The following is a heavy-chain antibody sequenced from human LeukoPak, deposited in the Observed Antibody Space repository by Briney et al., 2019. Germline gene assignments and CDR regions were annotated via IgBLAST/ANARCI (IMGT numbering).Heavy chain of an antibody. CDR3: TRGATYYYESKPYDAFDI. Sequence: GGSLRLSCAASAFTFTSYWMNWVRQAPGKGLQWVANINQDGSEKYYVDSVKGRFTISRDNARNSLYLQVNSLRAEDTAVYYCTRGATYYYESKPYDAFDIWGQGTMVTVSS. CDR1: AFTFTSYW. D-gene: IGHD3-22*01. CDR2: INQDGSEK. J-gene: IGHJ3*02. V-gene: IGHV3-7*01.